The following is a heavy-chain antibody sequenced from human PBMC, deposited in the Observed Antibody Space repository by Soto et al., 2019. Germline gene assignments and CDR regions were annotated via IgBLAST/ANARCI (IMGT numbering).Heavy chain of an antibody. J-gene: IGHJ6*02. Sequence: QVQLVESGGGVVQPGRSRRLSCAASGFTFSSYGMHWVRQAPGKGLERVAVISYDGSNKYYEDSVKGRFTISRDNSKNTLYLQMNSLRAEDTAVYYCAGGEVLRNFDWFGMDVWGQGTTVTVSS. CDR1: GFTFSSYG. CDR2: ISYDGSNK. V-gene: IGHV3-30*03. CDR3: AGGEVLRNFDWFGMDV. D-gene: IGHD3-9*01.